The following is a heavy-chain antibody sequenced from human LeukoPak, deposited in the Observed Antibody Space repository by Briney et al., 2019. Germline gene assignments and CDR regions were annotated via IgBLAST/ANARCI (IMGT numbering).Heavy chain of an antibody. V-gene: IGHV1-2*02. Sequence: ASVKVPCKTSGYTFTGYYMHWVRQAPGQGLEWMGWIHPISGATNYAPRFQDRVTMTRDTSISTAYMELSRLISDDMAVYYCARDLEASSSLDYWGQGTLVTVSS. CDR3: ARDLEASSSLDY. J-gene: IGHJ4*02. D-gene: IGHD6-6*01. CDR2: IHPISGAT. CDR1: GYTFTGYY.